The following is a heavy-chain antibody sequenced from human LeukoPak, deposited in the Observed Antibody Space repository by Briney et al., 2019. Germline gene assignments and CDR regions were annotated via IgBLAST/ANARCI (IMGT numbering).Heavy chain of an antibody. D-gene: IGHD6-19*01. CDR1: GGSISSYY. J-gene: IGHJ4*02. CDR3: ARLGSGWPFDY. CDR2: IYYSGST. Sequence: SETLSLTCTVSGGSISSYYWSWIRQPPGRGLEWIGYIYYSGSTKYNPSLKSRVTISVDTSKNQFSLKLRSVTAADTAVYYCARLGSGWPFDYWGQGTLVTVSS. V-gene: IGHV4-59*01.